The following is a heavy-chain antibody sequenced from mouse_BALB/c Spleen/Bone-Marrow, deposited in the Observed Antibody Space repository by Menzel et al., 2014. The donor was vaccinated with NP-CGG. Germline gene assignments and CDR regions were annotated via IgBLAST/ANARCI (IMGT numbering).Heavy chain of an antibody. Sequence: QVQLQQSGAELVRPGASVKLSCKASGYTFTSYWINWVKQRPGQGLEWIGNIYPSDSYTNYNQKFKDKAILTVDKSSSTAYMQLSSPTSEDSAVYYCTLLSPMDYWGQGTSVTVSS. J-gene: IGHJ4*01. CDR1: GYTFTSYW. CDR3: TLLSPMDY. D-gene: IGHD2-1*01. V-gene: IGHV1-69*02. CDR2: IYPSDSYT.